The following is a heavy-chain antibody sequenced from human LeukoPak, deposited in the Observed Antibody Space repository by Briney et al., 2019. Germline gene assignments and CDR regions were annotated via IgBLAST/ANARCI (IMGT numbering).Heavy chain of an antibody. Sequence: GGSLRLSCAASGFTFSSYEMNWVRQAPGKGLEWVSYISSSGSTIYYADSVKGRFTISRDNAKNSLYLQMNSLRAGDTAVYYCARGRGRRGLYGYFDLWGRGTLVTVSS. V-gene: IGHV3-48*03. J-gene: IGHJ2*01. CDR3: ARGRGRRGLYGYFDL. CDR1: GFTFSSYE. CDR2: ISSSGSTI. D-gene: IGHD2-8*01.